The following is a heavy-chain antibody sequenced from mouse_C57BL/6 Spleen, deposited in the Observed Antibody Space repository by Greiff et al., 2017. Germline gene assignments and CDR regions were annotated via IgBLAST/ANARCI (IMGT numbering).Heavy chain of an antibody. J-gene: IGHJ4*01. Sequence: VQLQQPGAELVKPGASVKLSCKASGYTFTSYWMHWVKQRPGQGLEWIGMIHPNSGSTNYNEKFKSKATLTVDKSSSTAYMQLSSLTSEDSAVYYCARNGNPPLGYAMDYWGQGTSVTVSS. CDR1: GYTFTSYW. CDR2: IHPNSGST. D-gene: IGHD2-1*01. CDR3: ARNGNPPLGYAMDY. V-gene: IGHV1-64*01.